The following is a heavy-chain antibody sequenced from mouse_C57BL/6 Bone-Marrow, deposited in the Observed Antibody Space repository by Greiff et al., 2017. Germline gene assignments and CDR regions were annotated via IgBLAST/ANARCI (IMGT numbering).Heavy chain of an antibody. V-gene: IGHV1-82*01. CDR3: AREDIYYDNLYYAMDY. J-gene: IGHJ4*01. CDR1: GYAFSSSW. D-gene: IGHD2-1*01. Sequence: QVQLQQSGPELVKPGASVKISCKASGYAFSSSWMNWVKQRPGKGLEWIGRIYPGDGDTNYNGKFKGQATLTADKSSSTAYMQLSSLTSEDSSVYFCAREDIYYDNLYYAMDYWGQGTSVTVSS. CDR2: IYPGDGDT.